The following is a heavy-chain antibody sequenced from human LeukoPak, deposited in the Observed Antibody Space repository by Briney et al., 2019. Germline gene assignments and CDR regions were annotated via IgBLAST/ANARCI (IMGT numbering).Heavy chain of an antibody. J-gene: IGHJ4*02. CDR2: ISAYNGNT. V-gene: IGHV1-18*01. CDR3: ARDILAAVAGKAGY. CDR1: DYTFTSYG. Sequence: GASVKVSCKAPDYTFTSYGISWVRQAPGQGLEWMGWISAYNGNTNYAQKLQGRVTMTTDTSTSTAYMELRSLRSDDTAVYYCARDILAAVAGKAGYWGQGTLVTVSS. D-gene: IGHD6-13*01.